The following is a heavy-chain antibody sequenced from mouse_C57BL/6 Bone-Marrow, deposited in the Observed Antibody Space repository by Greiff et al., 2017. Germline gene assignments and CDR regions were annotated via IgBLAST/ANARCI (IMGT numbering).Heavy chain of an antibody. CDR2: TNPSNGGT. D-gene: IGHD1-1*01. CDR3: ARRVYYYGSRWDYFDY. CDR1: GYTFTSYW. Sequence: VQLQQPGTELVKPGASVKLSCKASGYTFTSYWMHWVKQRPGQGLEWIGNTNPSNGGTNYNEKFKSKATLTVDKSASTAYMQLSSLTSEDSAVYYCARRVYYYGSRWDYFDYWGQGTTLTVS. J-gene: IGHJ2*01. V-gene: IGHV1-53*01.